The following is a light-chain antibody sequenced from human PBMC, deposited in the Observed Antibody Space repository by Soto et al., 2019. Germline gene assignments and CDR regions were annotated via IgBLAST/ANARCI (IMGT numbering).Light chain of an antibody. J-gene: IGLJ2*01. CDR2: VNSDGSH. CDR3: QTWDTGIVV. Sequence: QLVLTQSPSASASLGASVKLTCTLSSGHSNYAIAWHQQLPEKGPRYLMKVNSDGSHSKGDGIPDRFSGSSSGAERYLTISSHHSEDEADYYCQTWDTGIVVFGGGTKVTVL. CDR1: SGHSNYA. V-gene: IGLV4-69*01.